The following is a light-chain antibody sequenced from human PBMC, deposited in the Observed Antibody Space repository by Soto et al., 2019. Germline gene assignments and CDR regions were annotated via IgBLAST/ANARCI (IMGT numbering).Light chain of an antibody. CDR3: QQYGSSYL. Sequence: EIVLTQSPGTLSLSPGERATLSCRASQTVSSSYLAWYQHRPGQAPRLLIYGASNRATGIPDRFSGSGSGTDFTLTISRLEPEDFAVYYCQQYGSSYLFGQGTKLEIK. CDR1: QTVSSSY. V-gene: IGKV3-20*01. J-gene: IGKJ2*01. CDR2: GAS.